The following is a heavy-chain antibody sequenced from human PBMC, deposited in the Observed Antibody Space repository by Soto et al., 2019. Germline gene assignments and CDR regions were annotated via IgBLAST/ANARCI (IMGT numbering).Heavy chain of an antibody. CDR2: IYPKTGGT. D-gene: IGHD1-7*01. CDR3: VRENWYYDY. V-gene: IGHV1-2*04. CDR1: GYTFNPFY. Sequence: ASVKVSCKASGYTFNPFYMHWVRQAPRQGLEWMGWIYPKTGGTYYAQKFQGWVTMTSDTSISTVYMELRSLKSDDTAVYYCVRENWYYDYWGQGTLVTVSS. J-gene: IGHJ4*02.